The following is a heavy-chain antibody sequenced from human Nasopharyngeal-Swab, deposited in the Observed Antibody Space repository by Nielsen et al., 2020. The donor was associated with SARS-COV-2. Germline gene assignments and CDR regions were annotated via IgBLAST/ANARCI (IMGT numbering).Heavy chain of an antibody. CDR1: GFTFGDYA. CDR2: IRSKAYGGTT. Sequence: GESLKISCTASGFTFGDYAMSWVRQAPGKGLEWVGFIRSKAYGGTTEYAASVKGRFTISRDDSKSIAYLQMNSLKTEDTAVYYCTRGGYGDYGLYYFAYWGQGTLVTVSS. D-gene: IGHD4-17*01. J-gene: IGHJ4*02. CDR3: TRGGYGDYGLYYFAY. V-gene: IGHV3-49*04.